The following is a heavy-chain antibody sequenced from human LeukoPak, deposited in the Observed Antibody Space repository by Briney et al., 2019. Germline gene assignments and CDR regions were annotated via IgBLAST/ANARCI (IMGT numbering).Heavy chain of an antibody. CDR2: IEQDGSDK. CDR1: GFTFSSYG. D-gene: IGHD2-15*01. CDR3: ARDAWPTLLGVGSAFDI. Sequence: GRSLRLSCAASGFTFSSYGMHWVRQAPGKGLEWVANIEQDGSDKYYVDSVKGRFTISRDNAKNSLYLQMSSLRAEDTAVYYCARDAWPTLLGVGSAFDIWGQGTMVTVSS. J-gene: IGHJ3*02. V-gene: IGHV3-7*01.